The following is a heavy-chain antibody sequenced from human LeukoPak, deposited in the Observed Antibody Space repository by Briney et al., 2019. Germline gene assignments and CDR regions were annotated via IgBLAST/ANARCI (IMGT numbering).Heavy chain of an antibody. J-gene: IGHJ4*02. CDR1: RFTFDDYA. CDR3: VKDITYYDGSGYYHYIDY. V-gene: IGHV3-9*01. CDR2: ICLISGSI. D-gene: IGHD3-22*01. Sequence: GGSLRLSCAASRFTFDDYAMHWVRQAPGKGLEWVSGICLISGSIGYADSVKGRFTISRDNAKNSLYLQMNSLRAEDTAFYYCVKDITYYDGSGYYHYIDYWGQGTLVTVSS.